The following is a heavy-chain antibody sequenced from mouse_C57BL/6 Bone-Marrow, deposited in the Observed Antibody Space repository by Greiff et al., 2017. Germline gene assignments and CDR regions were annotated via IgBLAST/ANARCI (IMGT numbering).Heavy chain of an antibody. CDR3: SSDSYEYAMDY. V-gene: IGHV3-8*01. Sequence: EVQVVESGPGLAKPSQTLSLTCSATGYSITSDYWNWIRQFPGNKLEYIGYISYSGSYSYNPSLKSRLSLTPDPSKNQYYLQLSTGTPEDAATYYCSSDSYEYAMDYWGQGTSVTVSS. J-gene: IGHJ4*01. CDR2: ISYSGSY. D-gene: IGHD1-1*01. CDR1: GYSITSDY.